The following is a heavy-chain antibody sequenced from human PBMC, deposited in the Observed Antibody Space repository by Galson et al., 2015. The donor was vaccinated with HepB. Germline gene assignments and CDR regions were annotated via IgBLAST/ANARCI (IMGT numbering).Heavy chain of an antibody. V-gene: IGHV3-30*18. CDR3: AKPAHSSSWYGNALGY. D-gene: IGHD6-13*01. CDR1: GFTFSSYG. Sequence: SLRLSCAASGFTFSSYGMHWVRQAPGKGLEWVAIISYDGNNKYYADSVKGRFTISRDNSKNSLYLQMNSLRAEDTAVYYCAKPAHSSSWYGNALGYWGQGTLVTVSS. CDR2: ISYDGNNK. J-gene: IGHJ4*02.